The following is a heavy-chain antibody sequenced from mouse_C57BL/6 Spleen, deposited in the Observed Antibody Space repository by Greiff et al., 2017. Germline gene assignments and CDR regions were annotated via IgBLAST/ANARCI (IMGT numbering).Heavy chain of an antibody. V-gene: IGHV1-61*01. J-gene: IGHJ2*01. CDR3: ARGSNYYFDY. D-gene: IGHD2-5*01. CDR2: IYPSDSET. Sequence: VQLQQPGAELVRPGSSVKLSCKASGYTFTSYWMDWVKQRPGQGLEWIGNIYPSDSETHYNQKFKDKATLTVDKSSSTAYMQLSSLTSEDSAVYYCARGSNYYFDYWGQGTTLTVSS. CDR1: GYTFTSYW.